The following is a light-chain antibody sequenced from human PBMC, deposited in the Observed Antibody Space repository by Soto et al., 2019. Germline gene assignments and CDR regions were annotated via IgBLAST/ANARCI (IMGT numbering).Light chain of an antibody. CDR2: EDN. V-gene: IGLV6-57*02. Sequence: NFMLTQPHSVSESPGKTVTISCTGSSGSIASHYVQWYQQRPGSAPTTVIYEDNQRPSGVPDRFSGSIDSSSNSASLTISGLNTEDEADYYCQSYDSSNRVFGGGTKLTVL. CDR3: QSYDSSNRV. CDR1: SGSIASHY. J-gene: IGLJ2*01.